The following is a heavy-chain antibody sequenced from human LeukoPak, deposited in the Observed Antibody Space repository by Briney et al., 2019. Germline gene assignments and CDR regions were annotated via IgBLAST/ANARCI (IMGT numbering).Heavy chain of an antibody. V-gene: IGHV1-18*01. CDR1: GYTFTSYG. D-gene: IGHD7-27*01. Sequence: ASVNVSCKATGYTFTSYGISWVRQAPGQGLEWMGWISSNSDNTNYAQKLQGRVTMTTDTSMSTAYMELRSLRSDDTALYFCARDWGSIKVIADYWGQGTLVTVSS. CDR3: ARDWGSIKVIADY. J-gene: IGHJ4*02. CDR2: ISSNSDNT.